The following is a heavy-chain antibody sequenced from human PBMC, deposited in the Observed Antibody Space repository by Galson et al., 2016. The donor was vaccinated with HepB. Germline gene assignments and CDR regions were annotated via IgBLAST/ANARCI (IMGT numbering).Heavy chain of an antibody. CDR3: ARGASYGSGGYYTWFDP. CDR1: GYTFNTYG. D-gene: IGHD3-10*01. Sequence: SVKVSCKASGYTFNTYGIHWVRQAPGQGLDWMGWINAGNGYTKCSQKFQGRVTITRDTSASTAYMVLSSLRYEDTAVYYCARGASYGSGGYYTWFDPWGQGTLVTVSS. CDR2: INAGNGYT. J-gene: IGHJ5*02. V-gene: IGHV1-3*01.